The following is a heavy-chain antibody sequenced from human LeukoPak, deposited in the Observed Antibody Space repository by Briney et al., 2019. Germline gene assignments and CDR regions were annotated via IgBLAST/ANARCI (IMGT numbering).Heavy chain of an antibody. V-gene: IGHV3-23*01. CDR1: GFTFSSYA. CDR3: AKAVGSSGYFSRDAFDI. D-gene: IGHD3-22*01. Sequence: GGSLRLSCAPSGFTFSSYAMSWVRQALGKGLEWVAVISGGGSGTYYADSVRGRFTISRDNSKNPVYLQMNSLRAEDTAIYYCAKAVGSSGYFSRDAFDIWGQGTMVTVSS. CDR2: ISGGGSGT. J-gene: IGHJ3*02.